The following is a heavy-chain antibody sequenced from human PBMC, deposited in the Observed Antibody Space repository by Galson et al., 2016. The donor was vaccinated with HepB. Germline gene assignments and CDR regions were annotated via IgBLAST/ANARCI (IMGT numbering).Heavy chain of an antibody. CDR2: LYSGGAT. Sequence: SLRLFCAVSGFTLRDNYMNWVRQAPGKGLEWVSVLYSGGATYYADSVRGRLTISRDNSNRLSLHMNSLKADDTAVYFCARIPTDSYHWYLDLWGRGTLVTVSS. D-gene: IGHD1-26*01. V-gene: IGHV3-53*05. CDR1: GFTLRDNY. CDR3: ARIPTDSYHWYLDL. J-gene: IGHJ2*01.